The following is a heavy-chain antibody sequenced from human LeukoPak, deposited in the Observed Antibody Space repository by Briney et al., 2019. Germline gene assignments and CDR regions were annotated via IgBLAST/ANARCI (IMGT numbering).Heavy chain of an antibody. CDR2: IYTSGST. CDR1: GGSISSGSYY. D-gene: IGHD6-13*01. V-gene: IGHV4-61*02. J-gene: IGHJ6*03. CDR3: ARGASSRLYYYYYYMDV. Sequence: SQTLSLTCTVSGGSISSGSYYWSWIRQPAGKGLEWIGRIYTSGSTNYNPSLKSRVTISVDTSKNQFSLKLSSVTAADTAVYYCARGASSRLYYYYYYMDVWGKGTTVTVSS.